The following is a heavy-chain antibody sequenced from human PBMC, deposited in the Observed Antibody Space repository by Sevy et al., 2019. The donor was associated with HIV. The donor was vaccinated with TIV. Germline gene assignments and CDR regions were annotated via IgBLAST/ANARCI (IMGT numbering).Heavy chain of an antibody. D-gene: IGHD3-22*01. Sequence: GESLKISCAASGFDFSTYDMHWVRQAPGKGLEWVAFISFDGSDKWYGDSVKGRFTISRDNSKNTLYVQMNTLRDEDTAVYYCAKRERSYYDSSGNYDAFMSGAKGHRSPSPQ. CDR3: AKRERSYYDSSGNYDAFMS. CDR1: GFDFSTYD. J-gene: IGHJ3*01. V-gene: IGHV3-33*03. CDR2: ISFDGSDK.